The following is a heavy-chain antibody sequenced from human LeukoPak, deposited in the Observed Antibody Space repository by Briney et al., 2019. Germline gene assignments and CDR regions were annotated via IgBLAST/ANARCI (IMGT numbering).Heavy chain of an antibody. CDR1: GYTFTGYY. V-gene: IGHV1-2*02. CDR2: INPNSGGT. Sequence: RGASVKVSCKASGYTFTGYYMHWVRQAPGQGLEWMGWINPNSGGTNYAQKFQGRVTMTRDTSISTAYMELSRLRSDDTAVYYCARAVVVVVPAAINWFDPWGQGTLVTVSS. J-gene: IGHJ5*02. CDR3: ARAVVVVVPAAINWFDP. D-gene: IGHD2-2*01.